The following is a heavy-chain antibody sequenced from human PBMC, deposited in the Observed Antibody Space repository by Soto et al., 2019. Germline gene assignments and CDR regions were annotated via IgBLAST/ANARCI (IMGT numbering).Heavy chain of an antibody. CDR2: ISGSGGST. Sequence: EVQLLESGGGLVQPGGSLRLSCAASGFTFSSYAMSWVRQAPGKGLEWVSAISGSGGSTYYADSVKGRFTISRDNSKNTLYLQMNSLRAEDTAVYYCARVQEAAGTVDYWGQGTLVTVSS. V-gene: IGHV3-23*01. CDR1: GFTFSSYA. D-gene: IGHD6-13*01. J-gene: IGHJ4*02. CDR3: ARVQEAAGTVDY.